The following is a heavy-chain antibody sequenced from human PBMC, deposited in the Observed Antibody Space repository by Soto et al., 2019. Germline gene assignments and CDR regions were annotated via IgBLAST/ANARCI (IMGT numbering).Heavy chain of an antibody. Sequence: GVSLRLSCAASGFTFSSNYMSWVRQSPGKGLEWVSVIYSGGSTYYADSVKGRFTISRDNSKNTLYLQMNSLRAEDTAVYYCGRVNSYSGYDYDGLDVWGEGTTVTVSS. V-gene: IGHV3-53*01. CDR3: GRVNSYSGYDYDGLDV. CDR1: GFTFSSNY. CDR2: IYSGGST. D-gene: IGHD5-12*01. J-gene: IGHJ6*04.